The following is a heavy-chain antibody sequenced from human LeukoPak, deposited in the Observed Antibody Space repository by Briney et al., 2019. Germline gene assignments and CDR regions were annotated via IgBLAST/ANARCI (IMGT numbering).Heavy chain of an antibody. Sequence: GGSLRLSCAPSGFTFSSYGMHWVRPAPGKGLGWGAVISYDGSNKYYAEPEKGRFTISRDNSKNALYLQMNSLRAEDTAVYCCAKDGGAAARTNLDYWGQGTLVTVSS. CDR1: GFTFSSYG. CDR3: AKDGGAAARTNLDY. J-gene: IGHJ4*02. D-gene: IGHD6-13*01. CDR2: ISYDGSNK. V-gene: IGHV3-30*18.